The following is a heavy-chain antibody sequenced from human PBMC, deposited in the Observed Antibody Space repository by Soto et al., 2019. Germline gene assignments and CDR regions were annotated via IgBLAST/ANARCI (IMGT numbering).Heavy chain of an antibody. Sequence: EVQLLESGGGLVQPGGSLRLSCAASGFTFRSYAMSWVRQAPGRGLECVSSIDGSGAGAYYADYVKGRFTISRDNSKNTLDLQMNSLRAEDTAVYYCAKGDILTGSKEGWDYWGQGTLVTVSS. V-gene: IGHV3-23*01. CDR1: GFTFRSYA. CDR2: IDGSGAGA. D-gene: IGHD3-9*01. CDR3: AKGDILTGSKEGWDY. J-gene: IGHJ4*02.